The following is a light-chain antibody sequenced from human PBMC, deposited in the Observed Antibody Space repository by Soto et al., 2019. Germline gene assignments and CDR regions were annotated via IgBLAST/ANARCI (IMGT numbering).Light chain of an antibody. V-gene: IGLV2-8*01. CDR2: EVS. CDR3: SSYAGSNNFWV. CDR1: SSDVGGYNY. J-gene: IGLJ3*02. Sequence: QSVLTQPPSASGSPGQSVTISCTGTSSDVGGYNYVSWYQQHPGKAPKLMIYEVSKRPSGVPDRFSGSKSGNTASLTVSGLQAEDEADDYCSSYAGSNNFWVFGGGTKLTVL.